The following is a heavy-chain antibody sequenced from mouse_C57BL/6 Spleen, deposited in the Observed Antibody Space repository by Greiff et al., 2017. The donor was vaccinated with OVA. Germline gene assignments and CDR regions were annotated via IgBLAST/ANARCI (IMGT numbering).Heavy chain of an antibody. V-gene: IGHV1-64*01. CDR2: IHPNSGST. Sequence: VQLQESGAELVKPGASVKLSCKASGYTFTSYWMHWVKQRPGQGLEWIGMIHPNSGSTNYNEKFKSKATLTVDKSSSTAYMQLSSLTSEDSAVYYGARSEQLGRRAMDYWGQGTSVTVSS. CDR1: GYTFTSYW. D-gene: IGHD4-1*02. J-gene: IGHJ4*01. CDR3: ARSEQLGRRAMDY.